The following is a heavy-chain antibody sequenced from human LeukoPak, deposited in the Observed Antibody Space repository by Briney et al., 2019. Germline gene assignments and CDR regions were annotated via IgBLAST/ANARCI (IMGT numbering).Heavy chain of an antibody. J-gene: IGHJ3*02. V-gene: IGHV1-2*02. CDR3: ARDRSVLRYYYDSSGPDAFDI. CDR1: GYIFTDYY. D-gene: IGHD3-22*01. Sequence: ASVKVSCKASGYIFTDYYMYWVRQAPGQGPEWMGWINPNSGGTNYAQKFQGRVTMTRDTSISTAYMELSRLRSDDTAVYYCARDRSVLRYYYDSSGPDAFDIWGQGTVVTVSS. CDR2: INPNSGGT.